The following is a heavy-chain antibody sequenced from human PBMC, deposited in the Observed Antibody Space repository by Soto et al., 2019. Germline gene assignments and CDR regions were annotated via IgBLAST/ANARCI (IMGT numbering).Heavy chain of an antibody. CDR3: AREFQSLSISWREYFHH. Sequence: QVQLVQYGDEVKKPGVSVMVACKASGYSFTSYVIHWVRQAHGQMLEWMGWINGDNGKTKYSQKLQDRVIISIDTSASTVYMEGNTLTSVETAVYYCAREFQSLSISWREYFHHGGQGTLVTVSS. J-gene: IGHJ1*01. CDR1: GYSFTSYV. CDR2: INGDNGKT. D-gene: IGHD6-13*01. V-gene: IGHV1-3*01.